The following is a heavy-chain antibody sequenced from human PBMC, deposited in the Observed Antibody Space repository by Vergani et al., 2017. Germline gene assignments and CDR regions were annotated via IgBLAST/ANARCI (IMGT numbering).Heavy chain of an antibody. V-gene: IGHV3-30*02. CDR1: GFTFSNFG. CDR3: AKSLRDAMYGLPDS. D-gene: IGHD2-21*02. CDR2: IGKDGINT. Sequence: QVQLVESAGGVVQPGWSLRLSCAASGFTFSNFGMHWIRQAPGKGREWLSYIGKDGINTRYRDAVKGRFTVYRDNSKDILYLQMDSLRSEDTALYSCAKSLRDAMYGLPDSWGPGTIVIVSS. J-gene: IGHJ4*02.